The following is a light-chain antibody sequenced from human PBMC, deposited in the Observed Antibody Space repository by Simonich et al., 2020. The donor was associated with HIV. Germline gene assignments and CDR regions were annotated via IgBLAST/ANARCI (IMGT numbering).Light chain of an antibody. Sequence: DIVMTQSPDSLAVSLGERATINCKSSQSVLYSSNNKNYLAWYQQKPGQPPNLLISGSSTREAGVPDRLRGSGSGTDFTLTISSLQAEDVAVYFCQQYYSTPPTFGQGTKVEIK. V-gene: IGKV4-1*01. CDR1: QSVLYSSNNKNY. J-gene: IGKJ1*01. CDR3: QQYYSTPPT. CDR2: GSS.